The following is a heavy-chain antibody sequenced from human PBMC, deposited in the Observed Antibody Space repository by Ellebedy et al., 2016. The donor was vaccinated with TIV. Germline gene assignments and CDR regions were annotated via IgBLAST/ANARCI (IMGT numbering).Heavy chain of an antibody. CDR2: VSGSADRT. D-gene: IGHD3-22*01. CDR3: AKPGNYYGTSGYYFDY. CDR1: GFTFSSHS. J-gene: IGHJ4*02. V-gene: IGHV3-23*01. Sequence: GESLKISCVASGFTFSSHSMSWVRQAPGKGLEWISIVSGSADRTYTADSVKGRFTISRDNSKNTLYLQMNSLRAEDTAVYYCAKPGNYYGTSGYYFDYWGQGTLVTVSS.